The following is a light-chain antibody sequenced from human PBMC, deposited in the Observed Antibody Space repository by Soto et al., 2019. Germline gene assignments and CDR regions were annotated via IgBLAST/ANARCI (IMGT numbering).Light chain of an antibody. V-gene: IGKV4-1*01. CDR2: WAS. J-gene: IGKJ4*01. Sequence: DIVMTQSPDSLAVTLGERATINCKSSQSVLYSSTNKNYLAWYQQKPGQPPKLLIYWASTREFGVPDRFSGSGSGTDFTLPISSLQAEDVAVYYCQQYYTSPPTFGGGTKVEIK. CDR1: QSVLYSSTNKNY. CDR3: QQYYTSPPT.